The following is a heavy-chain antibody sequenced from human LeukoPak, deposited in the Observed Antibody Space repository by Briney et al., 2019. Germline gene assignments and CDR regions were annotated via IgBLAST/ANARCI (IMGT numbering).Heavy chain of an antibody. CDR1: GFTFSSYA. J-gene: IGHJ3*02. CDR2: ISGSGGST. V-gene: IGHV3-23*01. CDR3: ARTYYYDSSGPPDAFDI. Sequence: GGSLRLSCAASGFTFSSYAMHWVRQAPGKGLEWVSAISGSGGSTYYADSVKGRFTISRDNSKNTLYLQMNSLRAEDTAVYYCARTYYYDSSGPPDAFDIWGQGTMVTVSS. D-gene: IGHD3-22*01.